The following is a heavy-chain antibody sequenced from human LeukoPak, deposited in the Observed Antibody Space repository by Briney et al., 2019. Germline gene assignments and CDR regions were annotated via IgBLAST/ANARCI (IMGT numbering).Heavy chain of an antibody. CDR3: ARVGGAAGY. J-gene: IGHJ4*02. CDR1: GGSFSGYY. CDR2: VNHSGST. V-gene: IGHV4-34*01. D-gene: IGHD4-17*01. Sequence: PSETLSLTCAVYGGSFSGYYWSWIRQPPGKGLEWIGEVNHSGSTNYNPSLKSRVTISVDTSKNQFSLKLSSVTAADTAVYYCARVGGAAGYWGQGTLVTVSS.